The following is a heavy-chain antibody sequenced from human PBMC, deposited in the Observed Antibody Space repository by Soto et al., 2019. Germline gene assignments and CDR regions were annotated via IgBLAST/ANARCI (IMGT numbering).Heavy chain of an antibody. V-gene: IGHV4-61*08. D-gene: IGHD2-21*02. CDR1: GGSISSGGYS. Sequence: SETLSLTCAVSGGSISSGGYSWSWIRQPPGKGLEWIGYIYLGGSINYNPSLKSRVIISVDTAKNQFSLKLSSVTAADTAVYYCARDLWGYCGTDCYPLDVWGQGTTVTVSS. CDR3: ARDLWGYCGTDCYPLDV. CDR2: IYLGGSI. J-gene: IGHJ6*02.